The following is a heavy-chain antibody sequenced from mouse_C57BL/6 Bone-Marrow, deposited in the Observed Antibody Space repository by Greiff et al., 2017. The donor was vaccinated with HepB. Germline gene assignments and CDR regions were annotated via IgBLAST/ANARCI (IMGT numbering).Heavy chain of an antibody. V-gene: IGHV5-6*01. CDR3: ARGVLRSRSLFAY. CDR2: ISSGGSYT. J-gene: IGHJ3*01. Sequence: DVHLVESGGDLVKPGGSLKLSCAASGFTFSSYGMSWVRQTPDKRLEWVATISSGGSYTYYPDSVKGRFTISRDNAKNTLYLQMSSLKSEDTAMYYCARGVLRSRSLFAYWGQGTLVTVSA. CDR1: GFTFSSYG. D-gene: IGHD1-1*01.